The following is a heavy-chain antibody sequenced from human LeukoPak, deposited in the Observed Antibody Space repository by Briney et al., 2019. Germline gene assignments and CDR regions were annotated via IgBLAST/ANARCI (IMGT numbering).Heavy chain of an antibody. J-gene: IGHJ4*02. CDR1: GYSISSGYY. D-gene: IGHD4-17*01. CDR3: ARVDYGDYAIDY. V-gene: IGHV4-38-2*02. Sequence: SETLSLTCTVSGYSISSGYYWGWIRQPPGKGLEWIGSIYHSGSTYYNPSLKSRVTISVDTSKNQFSLKLSSVTAADTAVYYCARVDYGDYAIDYWGQGTLVTVSS. CDR2: IYHSGST.